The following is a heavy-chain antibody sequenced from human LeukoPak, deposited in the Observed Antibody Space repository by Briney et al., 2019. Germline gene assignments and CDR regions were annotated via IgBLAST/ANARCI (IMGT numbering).Heavy chain of an antibody. CDR1: GGSVSSSSYY. Sequence: PSETLSLTCTVSGGSVSSSSYYWGWIRQPPGKGLEWIGSIYYSGSTYYNPSLKSRVTISVDTSKNQFSLKLSSVTAADTAVYYCARQSLHNWFDPWGQGTLVTVSS. CDR3: ARQSLHNWFDP. V-gene: IGHV4-39*01. CDR2: IYYSGST. J-gene: IGHJ5*02.